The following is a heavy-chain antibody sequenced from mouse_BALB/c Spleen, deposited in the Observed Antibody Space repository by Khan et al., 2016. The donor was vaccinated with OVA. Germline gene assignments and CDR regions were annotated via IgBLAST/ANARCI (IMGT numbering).Heavy chain of an antibody. J-gene: IGHJ3*01. V-gene: IGHV1-80*01. Sequence: VQLQESGAELVRPGSSVKISCKASGYAFSSYWMNWVKQRPGQGLEWIGQIYPGDGDTKYNGKFKGKVTLTADKSSSTAYMQISSLTSEDSAVYFCARSGYDFFAYWGQGTLVTASA. D-gene: IGHD2-14*01. CDR3: ARSGYDFFAY. CDR2: IYPGDGDT. CDR1: GYAFSSYW.